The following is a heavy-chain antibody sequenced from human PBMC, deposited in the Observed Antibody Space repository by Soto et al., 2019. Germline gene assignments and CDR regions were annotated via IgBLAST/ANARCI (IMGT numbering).Heavy chain of an antibody. Sequence: PGGSLRLSCAASGFTFSSYAMSWVRQAPGKGLEWVSAISGSGGSTYYADSVKGRFTISRDNSKNTLYLQMNSLRAEDTAVYYCAEDLVARGQYYYYMDVWGKGTTVTGSS. CDR3: AEDLVARGQYYYYMDV. CDR2: ISGSGGST. D-gene: IGHD3-10*01. J-gene: IGHJ6*03. CDR1: GFTFSSYA. V-gene: IGHV3-23*01.